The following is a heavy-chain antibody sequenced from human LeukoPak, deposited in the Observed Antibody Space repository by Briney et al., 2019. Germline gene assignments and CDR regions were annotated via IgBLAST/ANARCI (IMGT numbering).Heavy chain of an antibody. J-gene: IGHJ3*01. V-gene: IGHV3-7*03. D-gene: IGHD7-27*01. CDR3: ARVQSGVILAYDV. Sequence: GGTLRLYCAATGMIFSNFWMSSVRQAPGQGLEFMASVKADGTEKYYVDAVKGRFNISRDNAKNLVFVEMNSLRAEDTATYYCARVQSGVILAYDVWGQGTMVTVAS. CDR1: GMIFSNFW. CDR2: VKADGTEK.